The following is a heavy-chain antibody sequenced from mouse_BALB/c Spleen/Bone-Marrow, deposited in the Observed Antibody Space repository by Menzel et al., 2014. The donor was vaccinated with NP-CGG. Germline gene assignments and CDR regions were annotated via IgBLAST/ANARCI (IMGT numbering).Heavy chain of an antibody. Sequence: EVKVVESGGGLVQPGGSLKLSCAASGFTFSSYGMSWVRQTPDKRLELVANINSDGGSTYYSDSVKGRFTISRDDAKNTLNLQMSSLKSEDTAMYYCSRGVDHYSWFAYWGQGTQVTVSA. D-gene: IGHD1-2*01. J-gene: IGHJ3*01. CDR2: INSDGGST. CDR1: GFTFSSYG. V-gene: IGHV5-6-3*01. CDR3: SRGVDHYSWFAY.